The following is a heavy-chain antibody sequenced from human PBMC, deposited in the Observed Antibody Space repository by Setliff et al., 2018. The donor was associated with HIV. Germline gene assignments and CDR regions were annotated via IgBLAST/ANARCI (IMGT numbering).Heavy chain of an antibody. J-gene: IGHJ6*03. Sequence: SETLSLTCVVYGGSFSDYYWTWIRQPPEKGLEWIGNIYYSGSTYYNPSLKSRVTISVDTSKNQFSLKLSSVTAADKAVYYCASGFRAVSYYYYYYMDVWGKGTTVTVSS. D-gene: IGHD3-10*01. CDR1: GGSFSDYY. CDR2: IYYSGST. CDR3: ASGFRAVSYYYYYYMDV. V-gene: IGHV4-34*01.